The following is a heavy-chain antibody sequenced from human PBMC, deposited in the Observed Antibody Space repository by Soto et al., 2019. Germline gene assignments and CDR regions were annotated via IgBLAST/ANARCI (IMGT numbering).Heavy chain of an antibody. D-gene: IGHD3-10*01. Sequence: PSETLSLTCTVSGGSISSGGYYWSWIRQHPGKGLEWIGYIYYSGSTYYNPSLKSRVTISVDTSKNHFSLKLSSVTAADTAVYYCARCLSPGDAYYYYYYGMDVWGQGTTVTGSS. J-gene: IGHJ6*02. CDR1: GGSISSGGYY. V-gene: IGHV4-31*03. CDR2: IYYSGST. CDR3: ARCLSPGDAYYYYYYGMDV.